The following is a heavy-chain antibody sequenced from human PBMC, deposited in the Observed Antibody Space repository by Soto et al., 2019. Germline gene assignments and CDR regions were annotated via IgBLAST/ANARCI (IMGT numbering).Heavy chain of an antibody. V-gene: IGHV3-30*18. J-gene: IGHJ6*02. D-gene: IGHD2-21*01. CDR3: AKDITGEDFTYGYFYYCRDV. Sequence: GGSLRLSCAASGFTFSECSMHWVRQAPGKGLEWVASTSYNGNNKYYGDSVKGRFTISRDNSKNTLHLQMITRRPEDTAVYYCAKDITGEDFTYGYFYYCRDVWGQGTTVTVSS. CDR2: TSYNGNNK. CDR1: GFTFSECS.